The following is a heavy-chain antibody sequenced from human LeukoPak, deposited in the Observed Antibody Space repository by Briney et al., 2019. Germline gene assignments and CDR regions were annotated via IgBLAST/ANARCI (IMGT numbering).Heavy chain of an antibody. J-gene: IGHJ3*02. V-gene: IGHV3-23*01. CDR3: AKDLTYYYGLGSSTNAFDI. Sequence: QAGGSLRLSCAASGFTFSNYAMSWVRQAPGKGLEWVSGISGSGDYTYYADSLKGRFTISRDNSKNTLYLQMNSLRAEDTALYYCAKDLTYYYGLGSSTNAFDIWSQGTMVTVSS. CDR2: ISGSGDYT. CDR1: GFTFSNYA. D-gene: IGHD3-10*01.